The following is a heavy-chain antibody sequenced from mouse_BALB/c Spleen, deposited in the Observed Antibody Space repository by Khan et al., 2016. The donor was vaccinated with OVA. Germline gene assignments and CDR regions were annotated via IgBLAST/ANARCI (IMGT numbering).Heavy chain of an antibody. J-gene: IGHJ3*01. D-gene: IGHD1-2*01. Sequence: QVQLQQSGAELARPGASVKLSCKASGYTFTDYYINWVKQRTGQGLEWIGEISPGSGDTYYNGRFKGKATLTADKSSSTAYMRLSSLTFEASAVYFCARRNYFGYTFAYWGQGTLVTVSA. V-gene: IGHV1-77*01. CDR1: GYTFTDYY. CDR3: ARRNYFGYTFAY. CDR2: ISPGSGDT.